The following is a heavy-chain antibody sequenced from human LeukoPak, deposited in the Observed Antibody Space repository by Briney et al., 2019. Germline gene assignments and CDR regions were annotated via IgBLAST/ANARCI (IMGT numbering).Heavy chain of an antibody. D-gene: IGHD3-22*01. CDR2: ISAYNGNT. V-gene: IGHV1-18*01. J-gene: IGHJ4*02. CDR3: ARGGITMIVPFPSGNPDY. CDR1: GYTFTSYG. Sequence: GASVKVSCKASGYTFTSYGISWVRQAPGQGLEWMGWISAYNGNTNCAQKLQGRVTMTTDTSTSTAYMELSSLRSEDTAVYYCARGGITMIVPFPSGNPDYWGQGTLVTVSS.